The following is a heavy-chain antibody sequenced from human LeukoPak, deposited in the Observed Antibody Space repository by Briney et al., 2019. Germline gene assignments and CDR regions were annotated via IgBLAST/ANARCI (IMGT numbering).Heavy chain of an antibody. CDR2: ISSSSSYI. CDR1: GFTFSSYI. D-gene: IGHD4-17*01. CDR3: ARLYYGDHRVDY. V-gene: IGHV3-21*01. Sequence: PGGSLRLSCAASGFTFSSYIMNWVRQAPGKGLEWVSSISSSSSYIYYADSVKGRFTISRDNAKNSLYLQMNSLRAEDTAVYYCARLYYGDHRVDYWGQGTLVTVSS. J-gene: IGHJ4*02.